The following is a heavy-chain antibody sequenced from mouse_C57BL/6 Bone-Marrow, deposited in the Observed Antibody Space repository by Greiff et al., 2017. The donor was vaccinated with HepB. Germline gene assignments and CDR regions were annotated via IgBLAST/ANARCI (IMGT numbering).Heavy chain of an antibody. Sequence: EVKVVESGGDLVKPGGSLKLSCAASGFTFSSYGMSWVRQTPDKRLEWVATISSGGSYTYYPDSVKGRFTISRDNAKNTLYLQMSSLKSEDTAMYYCARLHYYGSSYGGVWFAYWGQGTLVTVSA. CDR2: ISSGGSYT. J-gene: IGHJ3*01. CDR3: ARLHYYGSSYGGVWFAY. CDR1: GFTFSSYG. D-gene: IGHD1-1*01. V-gene: IGHV5-6*01.